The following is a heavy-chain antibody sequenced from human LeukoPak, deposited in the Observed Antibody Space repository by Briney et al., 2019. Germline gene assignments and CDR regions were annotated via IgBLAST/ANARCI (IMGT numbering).Heavy chain of an antibody. Sequence: GASVKVSCKISGYSLSQFSIHWVRQAPGKGLEWMAHFDPEDGETIYAQRFQGRVTLTEDTVTDTAYMDVSSLRSEDTAVYYCAITREYYPDSSGYVDYWGQGTLVTVSS. V-gene: IGHV1-24*01. D-gene: IGHD3-22*01. CDR1: GYSLSQFS. J-gene: IGHJ4*02. CDR3: AITREYYPDSSGYVDY. CDR2: FDPEDGET.